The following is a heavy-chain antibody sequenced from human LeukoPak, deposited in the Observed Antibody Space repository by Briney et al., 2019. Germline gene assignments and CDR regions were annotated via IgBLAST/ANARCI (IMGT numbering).Heavy chain of an antibody. D-gene: IGHD3-22*01. Sequence: PSETLSLTCTVSGGSISSYYWSWVRQAPGKGLEWVSAISGSGGSTYYADSVKGRFTISRDNSKNTLYLQMNSLRAEDTAVYYCAKGLDYYDSSGLDYWGQGTLVTVSS. CDR2: ISGSGGST. J-gene: IGHJ4*02. CDR1: GGSISSYY. V-gene: IGHV3-23*01. CDR3: AKGLDYYDSSGLDY.